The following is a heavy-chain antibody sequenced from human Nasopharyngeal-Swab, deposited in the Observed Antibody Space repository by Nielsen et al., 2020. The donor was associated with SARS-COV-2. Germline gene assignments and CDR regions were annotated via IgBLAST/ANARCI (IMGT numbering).Heavy chain of an antibody. CDR3: AATDEAFDP. J-gene: IGHJ5*02. Sequence: SQTLSLTCVVYGGSFSAYSCSWIRQLPGKGLEWIGEINHSGSTNYNPSLKSRITISVDTSKNQVSLKLSSVTAADTAVYYCAATDEAFDPWGPGTLSNVSS. CDR1: GGSFSAYS. D-gene: IGHD5-24*01. CDR2: INHSGST. V-gene: IGHV4-34*01.